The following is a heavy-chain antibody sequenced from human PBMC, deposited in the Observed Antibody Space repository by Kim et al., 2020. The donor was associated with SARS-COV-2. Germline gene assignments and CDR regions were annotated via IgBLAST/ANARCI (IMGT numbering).Heavy chain of an antibody. CDR2: ISSSSSYI. Sequence: GGSLRLSCAASGFTFSSYSMNWVRQAPGKGLEWVSSISSSSSYIYYADSVKGRFTISRDNAKNSLYLQMNSLRAEDTAVYYCARDRPHLPGFDYWGQGTLVTVSS. J-gene: IGHJ4*02. CDR1: GFTFSSYS. CDR3: ARDRPHLPGFDY. D-gene: IGHD3-3*02. V-gene: IGHV3-21*04.